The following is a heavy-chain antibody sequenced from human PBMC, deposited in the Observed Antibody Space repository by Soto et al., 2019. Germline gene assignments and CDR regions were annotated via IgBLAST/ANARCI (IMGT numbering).Heavy chain of an antibody. D-gene: IGHD2-21*01. V-gene: IGHV3-23*01. Sequence: EVQLLESGGGLVQRGGSLRLSCAASGFIFNNYAMTWVRQAPGKGLEWVARVSGRGGSAYYADSVKGRLTISRDNSNNTLYLQMTSVRGEDTAVYYCVGRAGGAVVWYYELWGRGTLVSVFS. CDR2: VSGRGGSA. J-gene: IGHJ2*01. CDR3: VGRAGGAVVWYYEL. CDR1: GFIFNNYA.